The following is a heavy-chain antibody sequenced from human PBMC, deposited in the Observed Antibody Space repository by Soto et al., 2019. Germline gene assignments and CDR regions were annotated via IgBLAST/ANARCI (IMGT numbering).Heavy chain of an antibody. J-gene: IGHJ4*02. Sequence: PSETLSLTCAVYGGSFSGYYWSWIRQPPGKGLEWIGEINHSGSTNYNPSLKSRVTISVDTSKNQFSLNLSSVTAADTAVYYCARAFSGSFDYWGQGTLVTVSS. D-gene: IGHD1-26*01. V-gene: IGHV4-34*01. CDR3: ARAFSGSFDY. CDR2: INHSGST. CDR1: GGSFSGYY.